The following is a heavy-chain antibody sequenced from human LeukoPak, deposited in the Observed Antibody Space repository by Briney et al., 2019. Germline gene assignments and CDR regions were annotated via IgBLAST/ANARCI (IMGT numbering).Heavy chain of an antibody. V-gene: IGHV3-74*03. Sequence: GGSLRLSCAASGFTFSSYWMHWVRQAPGKGLVWVSRINSDGSSITYADSVKGRFTISRDNAKNTLYLQMNSLRVEDTAMYYCAREGRVSGYDFDCWGQGTLVTVSS. J-gene: IGHJ4*02. CDR1: GFTFSSYW. CDR2: INSDGSSI. D-gene: IGHD5-12*01. CDR3: AREGRVSGYDFDC.